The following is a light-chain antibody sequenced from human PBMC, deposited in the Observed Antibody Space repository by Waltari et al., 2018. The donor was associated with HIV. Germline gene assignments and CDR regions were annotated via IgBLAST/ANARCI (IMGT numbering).Light chain of an antibody. CDR1: QSISSH. J-gene: IGKJ1*01. CDR3: QQSYSLPT. CDR2: AVS. Sequence: DIQMTQSPSSLSASVGDRVTITCRASQSISSHLNWYQHKPGKAPELLIYAVSNLQSGVPSRFRGSKSGTDFTLPISSLQPEDFATYFCQQSYSLPTFGQGTKVAIK. V-gene: IGKV1-39*01.